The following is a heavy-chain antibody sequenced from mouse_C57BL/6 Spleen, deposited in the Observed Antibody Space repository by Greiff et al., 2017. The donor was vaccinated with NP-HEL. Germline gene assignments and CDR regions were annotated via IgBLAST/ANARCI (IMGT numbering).Heavy chain of an antibody. V-gene: IGHV5-4*03. Sequence: DVKLVESGGGLVKPGGSLKLSCAASGFTFSSYAMSWVRQTPEKRLEWVATISDGGSYTYYPDNVKGRFTISRDNAKNNLYLQMSHLKSEDTAMYYCARGSNPLDYWGQGTTLTVSS. CDR1: GFTFSSYA. J-gene: IGHJ2*01. CDR3: ARGSNPLDY. CDR2: ISDGGSYT. D-gene: IGHD2-5*01.